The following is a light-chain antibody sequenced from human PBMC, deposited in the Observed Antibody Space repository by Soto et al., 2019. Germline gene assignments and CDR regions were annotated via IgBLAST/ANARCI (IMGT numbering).Light chain of an antibody. CDR3: QVRTNWSIA. J-gene: IGKJ5*01. V-gene: IGKV3-11*01. Sequence: EIVMTQSPATLSLSPGERATLSCRASQSVNSNLAWYQQKAAQAPRLLIYDASNRATGIPARFSGSGSGTDFTLTISSLEPEDFAVYYCQVRTNWSIAFGRGTRLEIK. CDR1: QSVNSN. CDR2: DAS.